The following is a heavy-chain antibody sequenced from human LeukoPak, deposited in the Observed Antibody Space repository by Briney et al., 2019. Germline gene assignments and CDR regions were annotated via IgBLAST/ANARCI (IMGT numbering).Heavy chain of an antibody. J-gene: IGHJ4*02. Sequence: ASAKVACKASGYTLSNSGINLVRQARGQGLEWMGWISGNNDNPNYGQKFQGRFTVTTDSSTNTAYMKLTNLGFDDTAVYYCARGETSKDDYWGQGTLVTVPS. CDR3: ARGETSKDDY. CDR1: GYTLSNSG. V-gene: IGHV1-18*01. D-gene: IGHD2-2*01. CDR2: ISGNNDNP.